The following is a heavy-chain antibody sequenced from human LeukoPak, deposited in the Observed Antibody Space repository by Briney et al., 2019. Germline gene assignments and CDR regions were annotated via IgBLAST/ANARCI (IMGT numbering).Heavy chain of an antibody. D-gene: IGHD5-18*01. CDR1: GFTFSSYS. J-gene: IGHJ4*02. CDR3: AKGARVNSYAVLDY. V-gene: IGHV3-21*04. CDR2: FSSDGSYI. Sequence: GSLRLSCAASGFTFSSYSVNWLRQAPGKGLEWVSSFSSDGSYIYYADSVKGRFSISRDTAKNSLYLQMNSLRAEDTAVYYCAKGARVNSYAVLDYWGQGTLVTVSS.